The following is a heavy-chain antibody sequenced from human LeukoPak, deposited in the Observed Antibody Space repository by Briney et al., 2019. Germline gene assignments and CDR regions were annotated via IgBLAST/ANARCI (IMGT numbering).Heavy chain of an antibody. V-gene: IGHV4-59*01. J-gene: IGHJ4*02. CDR2: VHHSGTT. Sequence: SETLSLTCTVSGGSISIYYWHWIRQPPGKGLEWLGFVHHSGTTNYNPSLESRVTISVDTSKNQYSLKLTSVTAADTAVYYCAREYSALDYWGQGTLVTVSS. D-gene: IGHD6-13*01. CDR3: AREYSALDY. CDR1: GGSISIYY.